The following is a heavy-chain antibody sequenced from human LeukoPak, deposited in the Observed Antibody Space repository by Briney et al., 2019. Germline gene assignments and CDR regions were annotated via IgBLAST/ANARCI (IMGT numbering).Heavy chain of an antibody. CDR3: ARGRRYYDYVWGSYRYLLFDY. CDR1: GYTFTSYG. D-gene: IGHD3-16*02. J-gene: IGHJ4*02. Sequence: GASVKVSCKASGYTFTSYGISWVRQAPGQGLEWMGWISAYNGNTNYAQKLQGRVTMTTDTSTSTAYMELRSLRSEDTAVYYCARGRRYYDYVWGSYRYLLFDYWGQGTLVTVSS. CDR2: ISAYNGNT. V-gene: IGHV1-18*01.